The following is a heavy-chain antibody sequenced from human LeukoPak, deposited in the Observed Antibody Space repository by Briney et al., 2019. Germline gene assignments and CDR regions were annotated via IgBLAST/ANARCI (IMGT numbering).Heavy chain of an antibody. CDR3: ARHLSVTPYFDY. Sequence: SETLSLTCTVSGGSITSYYWSWIRHPPGKGLEWIVYIYYSGSTKYNPSLKSRVTISVHTSKNQFSLKLSSVTAADTAVYYCARHLSVTPYFDYWGQGSLVTVSS. J-gene: IGHJ4*02. CDR2: IYYSGST. D-gene: IGHD4-17*01. V-gene: IGHV4-59*01. CDR1: GGSITSYY.